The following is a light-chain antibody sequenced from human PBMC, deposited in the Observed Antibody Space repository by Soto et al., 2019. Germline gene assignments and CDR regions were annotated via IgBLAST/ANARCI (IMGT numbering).Light chain of an antibody. CDR1: QSLLYITGETV. CDR3: MQSTQLPPT. Sequence: DVMMTQTPLSLSVTPGQPASISCKSSQSLLYITGETVRFWYLHEPGQSPQLLIDEVSTRVSGVPDRFSGSGSGTDFTLEISRVETDDVGFYYCMQSTQLPPTFGQGTRLEI. J-gene: IGKJ5*01. V-gene: IGKV2D-29*02. CDR2: EVS.